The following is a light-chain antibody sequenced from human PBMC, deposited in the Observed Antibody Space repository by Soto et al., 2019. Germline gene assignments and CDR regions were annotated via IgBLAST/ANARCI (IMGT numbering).Light chain of an antibody. CDR1: QSISSW. CDR3: QQYNSSLWT. Sequence: DIQMTQSPSTLSASVGDRVTITCRASQSISSWLAWYQQKPGKAPKLLIYDASSLESGVPSRFSGSGSGTEFTLTISSLQPDDFATYYFQQYNSSLWTFVQGTKVEIK. J-gene: IGKJ1*01. CDR2: DAS. V-gene: IGKV1-5*01.